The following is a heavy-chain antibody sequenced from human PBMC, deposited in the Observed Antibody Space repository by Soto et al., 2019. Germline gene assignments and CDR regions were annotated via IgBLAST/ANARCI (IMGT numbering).Heavy chain of an antibody. CDR1: GGSMSTYY. CDR2: IYYSGST. V-gene: IGHV4-59*12. J-gene: IGHJ6*02. Sequence: SETLSLTCTVSGGSMSTYYWGWFRQPPWKGLEWVGYIYYSGSTTYSPSLKSRVTISVDRSKNQFSLKLSSVTAADTAVYYCARVPDVWGQGTTVTVSS. CDR3: ARVPDV.